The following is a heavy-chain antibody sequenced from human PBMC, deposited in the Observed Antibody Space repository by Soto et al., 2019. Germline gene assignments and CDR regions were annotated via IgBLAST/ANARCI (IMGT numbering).Heavy chain of an antibody. J-gene: IGHJ4*02. CDR1: GFTFSSYA. CDR2: ISYDGSNK. Sequence: PGGSLRLSCAASGFTFSSYAMHWVRQAPGKGLEWVAVISYDGSNKYYADSVKGRFTISRDNSKNTLYLQMNSLRAEDTAVYYCARDRGYSGYGAFDYWGQGTLVTVSS. CDR3: ARDRGYSGYGAFDY. D-gene: IGHD5-12*01. V-gene: IGHV3-30-3*01.